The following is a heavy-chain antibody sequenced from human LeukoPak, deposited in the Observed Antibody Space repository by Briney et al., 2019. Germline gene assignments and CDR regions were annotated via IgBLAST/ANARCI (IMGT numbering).Heavy chain of an antibody. Sequence: SETLSLTCTVSGGSISSYYWSWIRQPPGKGLEWIGYISYSGSTNYNPSLKSRVTISVDTSKSHFSLKVTSVTAADTAVYYCARSIAAAQYYYGMDVWGQGTTVTVSS. CDR2: ISYSGST. D-gene: IGHD6-13*01. J-gene: IGHJ6*02. CDR3: ARSIAAAQYYYGMDV. V-gene: IGHV4-59*01. CDR1: GGSISSYY.